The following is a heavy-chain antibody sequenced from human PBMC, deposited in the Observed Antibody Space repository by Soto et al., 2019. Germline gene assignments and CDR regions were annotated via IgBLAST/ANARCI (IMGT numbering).Heavy chain of an antibody. CDR2: INSDGSST. J-gene: IGHJ4*02. CDR3: ARAADIVETLSVTD. V-gene: IGHV3-74*01. Sequence: EVQLVESGGGLVQPGGSLRLSCAASGFTFSSYWMHWVRQAPGKGLVWVSRINSDGSSTSYADYVKGRFTISRDNAKNARYLQMNSLRAEDTAVYYCARAADIVETLSVTDWGQGTMVAVS. CDR1: GFTFSSYW. D-gene: IGHD2-15*01.